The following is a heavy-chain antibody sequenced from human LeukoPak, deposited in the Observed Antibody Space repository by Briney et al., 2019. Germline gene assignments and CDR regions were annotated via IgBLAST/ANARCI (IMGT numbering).Heavy chain of an antibody. J-gene: IGHJ4*02. CDR2: IKQDGSGK. V-gene: IGHV3-7*01. CDR3: ARDSPYYDFWSGPASFDY. CDR1: GFTFSSYW. D-gene: IGHD3-3*01. Sequence: GRSLRLSCAASGFTFSSYWMTWVRQAPGKGLEWVANIKQDGSGKHYVDSVKGRFTISRENAKNSLYLQMNSLRAEDTAVYYCARDSPYYDFWSGPASFDYWGQGTLVTVSS.